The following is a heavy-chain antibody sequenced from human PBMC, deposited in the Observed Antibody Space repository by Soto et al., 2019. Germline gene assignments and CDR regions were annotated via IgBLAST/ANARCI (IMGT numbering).Heavy chain of an antibody. CDR2: LNHNTDKT. Sequence: ASVKASCKASGYNFSNYDIYWVRQDTGQGLEWMGCLNHNTDKTGSAKKLKGRDNRFRNTSLSTANLELSGVRSVDAAVYYVSRVLRITMPVDAFDIWSEGTMVTVSS. J-gene: IGHJ3*02. CDR1: GYNFSNYD. V-gene: IGHV1-8*01. CDR3: SRVLRITMPVDAFDI. D-gene: IGHD3-10*01.